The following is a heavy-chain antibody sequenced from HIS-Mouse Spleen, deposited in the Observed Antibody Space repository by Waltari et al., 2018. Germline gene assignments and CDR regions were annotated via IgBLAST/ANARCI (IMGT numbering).Heavy chain of an antibody. D-gene: IGHD6-19*01. CDR1: GFTFSSYG. Sequence: QVQLVEPGGGVVQPGRSLRLSCAASGFTFSSYGMHWVRQAPGKGLEWVAVISYDGSNKYDADSVKGRFTISRDNSKNTLYLQMNSLRAEDTAVYYCAKASSGWLDYWGQGTLVTVSS. V-gene: IGHV3-30*18. CDR2: ISYDGSNK. J-gene: IGHJ4*02. CDR3: AKASSGWLDY.